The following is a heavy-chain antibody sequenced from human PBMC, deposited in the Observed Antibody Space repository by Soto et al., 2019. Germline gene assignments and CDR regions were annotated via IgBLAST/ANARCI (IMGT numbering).Heavy chain of an antibody. CDR2: SSDSGTFT. J-gene: IGHJ4*02. D-gene: IGHD1-1*01. CDR3: ARSGDNYNLLDY. Sequence: AGSLRLSCAASGFTFSDYYMSWIRQAPGKGLEWLSYSSDSGTFTRYADSVKGRFSISRDNAKNSLYLQINSLRGEDAAIYYCARSGDNYNLLDYWGQGTPVTVSS. V-gene: IGHV3-11*06. CDR1: GFTFSDYY.